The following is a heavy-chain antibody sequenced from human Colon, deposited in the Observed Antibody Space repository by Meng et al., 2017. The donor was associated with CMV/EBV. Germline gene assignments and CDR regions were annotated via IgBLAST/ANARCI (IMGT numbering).Heavy chain of an antibody. CDR1: GFSISDHA. CDR2: ISASGDIT. Sequence: ASGFSISDHAMDWVRQAPRKGMEWVSVISASGDITFYTESVKGRFTIGRDTSKNTVYLQMDSLRAEDTAVYYCARAPTRKYYFHFWGQGRLVTVSS. V-gene: IGHV3-23*01. J-gene: IGHJ4*02. CDR3: ARAPTRKYYFHF. D-gene: IGHD5-24*01.